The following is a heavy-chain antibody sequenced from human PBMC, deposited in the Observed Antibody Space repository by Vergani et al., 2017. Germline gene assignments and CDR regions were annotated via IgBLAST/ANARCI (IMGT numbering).Heavy chain of an antibody. CDR2: IYSGGST. V-gene: IGHV3-66*01. Sequence: EVQLVESGGGLVQPGGSLRLSCAASGFTVSSNYMSWVRQAPGKGLEWVSVIYSGGSTYYADSVKGRFTISRDNSKNSLYLQMNSLRAEDTAVYYCAREGMVTAHYYYYGMDVWGQGTTVTVSS. CDR1: GFTVSSNY. J-gene: IGHJ6*02. D-gene: IGHD2-21*02. CDR3: AREGMVTAHYYYYGMDV.